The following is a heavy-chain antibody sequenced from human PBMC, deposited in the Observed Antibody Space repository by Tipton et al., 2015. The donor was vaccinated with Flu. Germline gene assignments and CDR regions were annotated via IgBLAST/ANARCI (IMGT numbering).Heavy chain of an antibody. V-gene: IGHV4-39*07. D-gene: IGHD3-16*01. CDR3: ARSSSAYDYVWGGSYYFDF. J-gene: IGHJ4*02. CDR1: GGSIDTGGYY. CDR2: LHYSGST. Sequence: TLSLTCNVFGGSIDTGGYYWAWIRQSPEKGLEWIGTLHYSGSTDYNPSLKSRVSNSVDTSKNQFSLKMTSVSAADTAVYYCARSSSAYDYVWGGSYYFDFWGQGTLVTVSS.